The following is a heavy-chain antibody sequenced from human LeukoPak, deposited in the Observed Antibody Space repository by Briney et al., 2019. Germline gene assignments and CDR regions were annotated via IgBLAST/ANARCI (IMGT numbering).Heavy chain of an antibody. CDR2: INPSGGST. Sequence: ASVKASCKASGYTFTRYYMHRVRQAPGHGLEWMGIINPSGGSTSYAQKFQGRVTMTRDTSTSTVYMELSSLRSEDTAVYYCARESSGYDFDYWGQGTLVTVSS. V-gene: IGHV1-46*01. D-gene: IGHD5-12*01. J-gene: IGHJ4*02. CDR3: ARESSGYDFDY. CDR1: GYTFTRYY.